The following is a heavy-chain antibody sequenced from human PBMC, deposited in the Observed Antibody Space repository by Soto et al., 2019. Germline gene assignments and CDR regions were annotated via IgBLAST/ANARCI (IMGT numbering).Heavy chain of an antibody. CDR2: LSDSGGSI. CDR3: AKVSSSWYAGFFDL. J-gene: IGHJ4*02. CDR1: GFTFSSHA. V-gene: IGHV3-23*01. Sequence: EVQLLESGGGLVQPGGSLRLSCTASGFTFSSHAMTWVRQAPGKGLEWVSGLSDSGGSIYYADSVKGRFTIFRDNSMNTLYLQMNTRRAEDTAVYYCAKVSSSWYAGFFDLWGQGTLVTVSS. D-gene: IGHD6-13*01.